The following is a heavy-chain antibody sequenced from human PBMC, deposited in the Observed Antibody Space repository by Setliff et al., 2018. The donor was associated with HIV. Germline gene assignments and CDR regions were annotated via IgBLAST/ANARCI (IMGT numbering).Heavy chain of an antibody. D-gene: IGHD6-6*01. Sequence: GGSLRLSCAASGFSVSTYWMNWVRQAPGKGLEWVANIEKDGSEKYYVDSVKGRFTISRDNAKNSLYLQINSLRAEDTAVYYCASGNYSSSSGWGQGALVTVSS. CDR3: ASGNYSSSSG. CDR1: GFSVSTYW. J-gene: IGHJ4*02. CDR2: IEKDGSEK. V-gene: IGHV3-7*03.